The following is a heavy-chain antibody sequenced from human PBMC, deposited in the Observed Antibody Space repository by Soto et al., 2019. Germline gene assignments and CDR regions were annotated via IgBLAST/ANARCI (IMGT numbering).Heavy chain of an antibody. V-gene: IGHV1-69*13. CDR3: ARLERQGYYYYYGMDV. Sequence: SVKVSCKASGGTFSSYAISWVRQAPGQGLEWMGGIIPIFGTANYAQKFQGRVTITADESTSTAYMELSSLRSEDTAVYYCARLERQGYYYYYGMDVWGQGTTVTVSS. J-gene: IGHJ6*02. D-gene: IGHD1-1*01. CDR2: IIPIFGTA. CDR1: GGTFSSYA.